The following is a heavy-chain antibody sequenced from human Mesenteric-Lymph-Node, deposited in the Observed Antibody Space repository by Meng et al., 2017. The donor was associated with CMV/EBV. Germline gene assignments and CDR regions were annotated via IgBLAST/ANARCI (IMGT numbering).Heavy chain of an antibody. Sequence: ASGFTFSSYWMHWVRQAPGKGLVWVSRINSDGSSIDYADSVKGRFTISRDNAKNTLYLQMNSLRAEDTAVYHCARDPVRIPRPADYWGQGTLVTVSS. J-gene: IGHJ4*02. D-gene: IGHD2/OR15-2a*01. CDR1: GFTFSSYW. V-gene: IGHV3-74*01. CDR2: INSDGSSI. CDR3: ARDPVRIPRPADY.